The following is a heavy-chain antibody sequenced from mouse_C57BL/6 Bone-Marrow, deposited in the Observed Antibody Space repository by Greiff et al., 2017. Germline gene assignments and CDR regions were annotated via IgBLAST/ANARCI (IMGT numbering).Heavy chain of an antibody. CDR3: TRAVPYYYGSSYRYFDV. CDR2: ISSGGDYI. Sequence: EVNLVESGEGLVKPGGSLKLSCAASGFTFSSYAMSWVRQTPEKRLEWVAYISSGGDYIYYADTVKGRFTISRDNARNTLYLQMSSLKSEDTAMYYCTRAVPYYYGSSYRYFDVWGTGTTVTVSS. CDR1: GFTFSSYA. J-gene: IGHJ1*03. V-gene: IGHV5-9-1*02. D-gene: IGHD1-1*01.